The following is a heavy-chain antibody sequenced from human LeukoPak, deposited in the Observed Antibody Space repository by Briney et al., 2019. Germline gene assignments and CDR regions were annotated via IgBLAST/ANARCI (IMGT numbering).Heavy chain of an antibody. CDR1: GGSISSSSYY. CDR2: INHSGST. CDR3: ARGYCSSTSCYDAFDI. D-gene: IGHD2-2*01. J-gene: IGHJ3*02. V-gene: IGHV4-39*07. Sequence: SETLSLTCTVSGGSISSSSYYWGWIRQPPGKGLEWIGEINHSGSTNYNPSLKSRVTISVDTSKNQFSLKLSSVTAADTAVYYCARGYCSSTSCYDAFDIWGQGTMVTV.